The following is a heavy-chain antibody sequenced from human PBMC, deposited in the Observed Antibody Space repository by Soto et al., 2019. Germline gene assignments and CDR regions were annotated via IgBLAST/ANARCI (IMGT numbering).Heavy chain of an antibody. Sequence: GASVKVSCKASGFRFTSYYINWVRQATGQGLECMGWMSPNSGNTAYAQNFQGRVTMTRNTSISTAYMELSSLRSDDTAVYYCATGGYNWNDFGQWGQGTLVTVSS. CDR2: MSPNSGNT. CDR1: GFRFTSYY. CDR3: ATGGYNWNDFGQ. J-gene: IGHJ4*02. V-gene: IGHV1-8*02. D-gene: IGHD1-20*01.